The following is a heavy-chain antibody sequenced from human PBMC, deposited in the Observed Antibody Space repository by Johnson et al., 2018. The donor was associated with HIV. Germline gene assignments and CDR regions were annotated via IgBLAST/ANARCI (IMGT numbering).Heavy chain of an antibody. Sequence: QVQLVESGGGVVQPGRSLRLSCAASGFTFSSYAMHWVRQAPGKGLEWVAVISYDGSNKYYADSVRGRFTISRDNSKNTLHLQMNSLRVEDTAVYYCAKCIWGSSLIDAFDIWGQGTTVTVSS. CDR1: GFTFSSYA. D-gene: IGHD6-13*01. J-gene: IGHJ3*02. CDR3: AKCIWGSSLIDAFDI. CDR2: ISYDGSNK. V-gene: IGHV3-30-3*02.